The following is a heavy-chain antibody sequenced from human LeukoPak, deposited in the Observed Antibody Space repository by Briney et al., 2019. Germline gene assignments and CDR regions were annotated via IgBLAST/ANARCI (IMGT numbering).Heavy chain of an antibody. D-gene: IGHD2-2*01. CDR2: INPIFGTA. V-gene: IGHV1-69*01. CDR1: GDTFRNYA. Sequence: SVKVSCKASGDTFRNYAITWVRQAPGQGLEWMGGINPIFGTANYAQKFQGRVTITADESRSTAYMELSSLRSDDTAVYYCASWGCSDTNCYWGYFDNWGQGTLVTVSS. J-gene: IGHJ4*02. CDR3: ASWGCSDTNCYWGYFDN.